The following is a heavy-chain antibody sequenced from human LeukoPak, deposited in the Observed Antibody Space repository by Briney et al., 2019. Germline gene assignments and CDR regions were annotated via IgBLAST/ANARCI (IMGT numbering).Heavy chain of an antibody. CDR2: ISGSSSTM. V-gene: IGHV3-48*01. CDR3: AFLGGFCNSVSCSAV. D-gene: IGHD2-2*01. CDR1: GFTFSSYW. J-gene: IGHJ3*01. Sequence: GGSLRLSCAASGFTFSSYWMSWVRQAPGKGLQWVSYISGSSSTMYYADSVEGRFTISRDNAKNSLYLQLNSLRAEDTAVYYCAFLGGFCNSVSCSAVWGQGTMVTVSS.